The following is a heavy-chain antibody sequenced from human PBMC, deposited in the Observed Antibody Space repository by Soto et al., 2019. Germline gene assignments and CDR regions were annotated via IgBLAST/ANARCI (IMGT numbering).Heavy chain of an antibody. CDR3: ARVGVVVVAATLLGDIDY. D-gene: IGHD2-15*01. Sequence: QVQLVESGGGVVQPGRSLRLSCAASGFTFSSYAMHWVRQAPGKGLEWVAVISYDGSNKDYADSVKGRFSISRDNSKNTLYLQMNSLRAEDTAVYYCARVGVVVVAATLLGDIDYWGQGTLVTVSS. CDR2: ISYDGSNK. V-gene: IGHV3-30-3*01. CDR1: GFTFSSYA. J-gene: IGHJ4*02.